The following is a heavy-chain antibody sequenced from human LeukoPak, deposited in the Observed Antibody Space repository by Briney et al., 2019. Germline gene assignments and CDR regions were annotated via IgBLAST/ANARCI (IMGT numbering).Heavy chain of an antibody. CDR3: ARDASIMGDAFDI. CDR2: VSYSGST. Sequence: SETLSLTCTVFGGSISSYYWSWVRQPPGKGLEWIGYVSYSGSTDYNPSLKSRVIISIDTSKNQFSLKLSSMTAADTAVYYCARDASIMGDAFDIWGQGTMVTVSS. J-gene: IGHJ3*02. CDR1: GGSISSYY. D-gene: IGHD1-26*01. V-gene: IGHV4-59*12.